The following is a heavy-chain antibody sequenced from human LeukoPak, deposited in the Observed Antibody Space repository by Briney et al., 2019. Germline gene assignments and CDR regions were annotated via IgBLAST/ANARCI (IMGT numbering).Heavy chain of an antibody. J-gene: IGHJ4*02. Sequence: GGSLRLSCAASGFTFSGYAMHWVRQAPGKGLEWVAIISYDGSNKYYADSVKGRFTISRDNSKNTLYLQMNSLRAEDTAVYYCARGTYYYDSSGYYYWGQGTLVTVSS. CDR1: GFTFSGYA. V-gene: IGHV3-30*04. D-gene: IGHD3-22*01. CDR2: ISYDGSNK. CDR3: ARGTYYYDSSGYYY.